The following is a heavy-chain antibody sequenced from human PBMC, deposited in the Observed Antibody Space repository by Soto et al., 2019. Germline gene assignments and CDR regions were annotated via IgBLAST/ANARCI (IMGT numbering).Heavy chain of an antibody. CDR2: IIPIFGTV. CDR1: GGTFRTYA. CDR3: AKGAVAGTPTSYYYDGMDV. V-gene: IGHV1-69*12. J-gene: IGHJ6*02. D-gene: IGHD6-19*01. Sequence: QVQLLQSGAEVKKPGSSVRVSCEASGGTFRTYAFSWVRQAPGQGLEWMGEIIPIFGTVNYAQKFQGRVTTTADGSTTTAYMHLRSLRSEDTPVYYCAKGAVAGTPTSYYYDGMDVWGQGTTVTVSS.